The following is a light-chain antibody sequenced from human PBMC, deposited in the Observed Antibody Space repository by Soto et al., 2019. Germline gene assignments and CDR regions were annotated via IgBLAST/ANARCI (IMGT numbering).Light chain of an antibody. J-gene: IGKJ1*01. V-gene: IGKV3-20*01. Sequence: EIVLTQSPCSLSPSPWERATLSCRASQSVSNNYLAWYQQKPGEAPMLLIYGASNRATGIPDRFSGSGSRKDFPLTISRLEDEDFAVYYCQKYGSPGTFGQGTKVDIK. CDR2: GAS. CDR1: QSVSNNY. CDR3: QKYGSPGT.